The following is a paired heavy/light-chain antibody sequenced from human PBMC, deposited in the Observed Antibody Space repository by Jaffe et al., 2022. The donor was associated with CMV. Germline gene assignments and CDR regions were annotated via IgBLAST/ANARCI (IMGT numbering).Light chain of an antibody. Sequence: DIQMTQSPSSLSASVGDRVTITCQASQDISNYLNWYQQKPGKAPKLLIYDASNLETGVPSRFSGSGSGTDFTFTISSLQPEDIATYYCQQYDNRITFGQGTRLEIK. CDR3: QQYDNRIT. CDR1: QDISNY. V-gene: IGKV1-33*01. CDR2: DAS. J-gene: IGKJ5*01.
Heavy chain of an antibody. V-gene: IGHV3-9*01. CDR3: AKVSDRLSSLYYYYGMDV. CDR2: ISWNSGSI. CDR1: GFTFDDYA. J-gene: IGHJ6*02. Sequence: EVQLVESGGGLVQPGRSLRLSCAASGFTFDDYAMHWVRQAPGKGLEWVSGISWNSGSIGYADSVKGRFTISRDNAKNSLYLQMNSLRAEDTALYYCAKVSDRLSSLYYYYGMDVWGQGTTVTVSS.